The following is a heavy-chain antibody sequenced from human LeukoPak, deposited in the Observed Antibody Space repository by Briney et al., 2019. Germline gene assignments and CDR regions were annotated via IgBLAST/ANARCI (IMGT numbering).Heavy chain of an antibody. Sequence: ASVKVSCKASGYTFTGYYMHWVRQAPGQGLEWMGWINPNSGGTNYAQKFQGRVTMTRDTSISTAYMELSRLRSDDTAVYYCARDGGGGYCGSTSCYRYYYYYYMDVWGKGTTVTVSS. V-gene: IGHV1-2*02. CDR3: ARDGGGGYCGSTSCYRYYYYYYMDV. CDR1: GYTFTGYY. CDR2: INPNSGGT. J-gene: IGHJ6*03. D-gene: IGHD2-2*02.